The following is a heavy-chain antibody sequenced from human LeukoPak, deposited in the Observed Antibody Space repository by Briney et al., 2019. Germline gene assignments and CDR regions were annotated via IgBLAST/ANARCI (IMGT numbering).Heavy chain of an antibody. J-gene: IGHJ3*02. CDR3: ARDLFVVTRRDAFDI. D-gene: IGHD4-23*01. Sequence: SQTLSLTCTVSGGSITSDTYCWNWIRQPAGKGLEWIVHISNTGSTNYNPSLKSRVTISIDTSKNQFSLKLSSVTAADTAVYYCARDLFVVTRRDAFDIWGQGTMVTVSS. CDR1: GGSITSDTYC. V-gene: IGHV4-61*09. CDR2: ISNTGST.